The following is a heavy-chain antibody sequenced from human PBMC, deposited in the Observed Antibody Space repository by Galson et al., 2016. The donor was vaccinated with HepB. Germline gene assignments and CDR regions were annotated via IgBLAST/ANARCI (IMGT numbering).Heavy chain of an antibody. CDR3: VRRREKDY. V-gene: IGHV3-74*01. D-gene: IGHD1-26*01. Sequence: SLRLSCAASRFTFSNYWMHWVRQAPGKGLVWVSRITSDGSTTTYADSVKGRFTISRDNTKNTLYLQMNSLRAEDTAVYYCVRRREKDYWGQGTLVTVSS. CDR1: RFTFSNYW. J-gene: IGHJ4*02. CDR2: ITSDGSTT.